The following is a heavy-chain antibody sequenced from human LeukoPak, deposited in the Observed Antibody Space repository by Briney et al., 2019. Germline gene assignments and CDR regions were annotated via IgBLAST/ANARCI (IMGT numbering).Heavy chain of an antibody. CDR3: ARVGFQLQWIDP. V-gene: IGHV4-4*02. CDR2: TYHSGST. D-gene: IGHD2-2*01. J-gene: IGHJ5*02. CDR1: GGSISSSNW. Sequence: SETLSLTCAVSGGSISSSNWWSWVRQPPGKGLEWIGETYHSGSTNYNPSLKSRVTISVDTSKNQFSLKLSSVTAADTAVYYCARVGFQLQWIDPWGQGTLVTVSS.